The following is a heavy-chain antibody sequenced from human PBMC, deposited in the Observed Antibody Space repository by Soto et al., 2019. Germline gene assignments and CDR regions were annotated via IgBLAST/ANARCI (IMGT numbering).Heavy chain of an antibody. Sequence: GGSLRLSCAASGFTVSSNYMSWVRQAPGKGLEWVSVIYSGGSTYYADSVKGRFTISRDNSKNTLYLQMNSLRAEDTAVYYCARDPYYDFWSGSGRYGMDVWGQGTTVNVSS. CDR3: ARDPYYDFWSGSGRYGMDV. J-gene: IGHJ6*02. V-gene: IGHV3-53*01. CDR2: IYSGGST. CDR1: GFTVSSNY. D-gene: IGHD3-3*01.